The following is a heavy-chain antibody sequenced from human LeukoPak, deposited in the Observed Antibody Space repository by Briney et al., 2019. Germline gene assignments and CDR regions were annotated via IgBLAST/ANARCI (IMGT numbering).Heavy chain of an antibody. V-gene: IGHV3-23*01. CDR1: GVTLGTYA. CDR3: AKEGFMITFGGVIVNRVGFDY. J-gene: IGHJ4*02. CDR2: ISSSGSGGST. D-gene: IGHD3-16*02. Sequence: GGSLRLSCAASGVTLGTYAMSWARQAPGKGLEWVSGISSSGSGGSTYYADSVKGRFTISRDNSKNTLYLQMYSLRAEDTAVYYCAKEGFMITFGGVIVNRVGFDYWGQGTLVTVSS.